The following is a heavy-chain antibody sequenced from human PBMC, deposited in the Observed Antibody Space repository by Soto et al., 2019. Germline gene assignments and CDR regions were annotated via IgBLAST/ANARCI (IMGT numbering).Heavy chain of an antibody. CDR2: ISGYNGNT. CDR1: GYRFSGYS. D-gene: IGHD3-16*01. CDR3: ARGVFCGRAPVCRDMHV. J-gene: IGHJ6*04. Sequence: QVVLEQSGGEVKKPGAPVKVSCKPPGYRFSGYSITWVRQAPGQALEWMRRISGYNGNTNYARALRGSLPLTTDTSSSTAYLELSGLTSVDTAVYYSARGVFCGRAPVCRDMHVRGEGTTVTVTP. V-gene: IGHV1-18*01.